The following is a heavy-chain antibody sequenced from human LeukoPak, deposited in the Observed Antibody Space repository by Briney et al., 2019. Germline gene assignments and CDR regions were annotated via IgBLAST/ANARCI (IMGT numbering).Heavy chain of an antibody. J-gene: IGHJ4*02. D-gene: IGHD3-10*01. Sequence: PSETRSLTCAVSGYSISSGYYWGWIRQPPGKGLEWVGRIYHSGSTYYNPSLKSRVTISVDTSKNQFSLKLSSVTAADTAVYYCARLGITIRALTPFDYWGQGTLVTVSS. V-gene: IGHV4-38-2*01. CDR3: ARLGITIRALTPFDY. CDR1: GYSISSGYY. CDR2: IYHSGST.